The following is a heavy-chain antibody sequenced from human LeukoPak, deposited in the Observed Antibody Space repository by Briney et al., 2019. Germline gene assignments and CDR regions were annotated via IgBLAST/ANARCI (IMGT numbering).Heavy chain of an antibody. D-gene: IGHD6-19*01. CDR1: GFTFSSYS. CDR3: ARVPTAGSSGGSIYYYGMDV. J-gene: IGHJ6*02. CDR2: ISSSSSYI. Sequence: GGSLRLSCAASGFTFSSYSMNWVRQAPGKGLEWVSSISSSSSYIYYADSVKGRFTISRDNAKNSLYLQMNSLRAEDTAVYYCARVPTAGSSGGSIYYYGMDVWGQGTTVTVSS. V-gene: IGHV3-21*01.